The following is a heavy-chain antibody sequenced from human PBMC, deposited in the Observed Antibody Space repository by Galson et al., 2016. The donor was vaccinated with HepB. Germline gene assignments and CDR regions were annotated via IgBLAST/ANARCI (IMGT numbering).Heavy chain of an antibody. CDR3: AVYSFPIAAAGPARSLQH. D-gene: IGHD6-13*01. CDR1: GFNFSSSW. CDR2: INSDGSST. Sequence: SLRLSCAASGFNFSSSWMHWVRQAPGKGLVWVSRINSDGSSTNYADSVKGRFTISRDNAKNTLYLQMNSLRAEDTAVYYCAVYSFPIAAAGPARSLQHWGQGTLVTVSS. J-gene: IGHJ1*01. V-gene: IGHV3-74*01.